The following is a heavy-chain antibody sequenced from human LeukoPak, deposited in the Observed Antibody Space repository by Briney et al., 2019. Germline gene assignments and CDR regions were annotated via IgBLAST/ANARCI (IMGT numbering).Heavy chain of an antibody. CDR2: INHSGST. D-gene: IGHD2-21*02. J-gene: IGHJ4*02. CDR3: ARVEYCGGDCYSHDY. CDR1: GGSFSGYY. V-gene: IGHV4-34*01. Sequence: PSETLSLTCAVYGGSFSGYYWSWIRHPPGKGLEWIGEINHSGSTNYNPSLKSRVTISVDTSKNQFSLKLSSVTAADTAVYYCARVEYCGGDCYSHDYWGQGTLVTVSS.